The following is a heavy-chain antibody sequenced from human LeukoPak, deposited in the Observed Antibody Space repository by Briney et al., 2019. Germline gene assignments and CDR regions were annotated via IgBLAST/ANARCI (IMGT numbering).Heavy chain of an antibody. D-gene: IGHD3-10*01. V-gene: IGHV4-30-4*01. CDR3: ARDNPGSYSHYGMDV. CDR2: IYYSGST. J-gene: IGHJ6*04. Sequence: PSQTPSLTCTVSGGSISSGDYYWSWIRQPPGKGLEWIGYIYYSGSTYYNPSLKSRVTISVDTSKNQFSLKLSSVTAADTAVYYCARDNPGSYSHYGMDVWGKGTTVTVSS. CDR1: GGSISSGDYY.